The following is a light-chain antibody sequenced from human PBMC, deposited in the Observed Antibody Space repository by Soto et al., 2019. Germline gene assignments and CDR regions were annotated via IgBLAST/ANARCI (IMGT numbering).Light chain of an antibody. CDR2: DAS. CDR3: QQRITWPLT. Sequence: EIVLTQSPATLSLSPGERATLSCRASQSVSSYLAWYQQKPGQTPRLLIYDASNRATGIPARFSGSGSGTDFTLTISSLEPEDSAVYYCQQRITWPLTFGGGTTVEIK. J-gene: IGKJ4*01. V-gene: IGKV3-11*01. CDR1: QSVSSY.